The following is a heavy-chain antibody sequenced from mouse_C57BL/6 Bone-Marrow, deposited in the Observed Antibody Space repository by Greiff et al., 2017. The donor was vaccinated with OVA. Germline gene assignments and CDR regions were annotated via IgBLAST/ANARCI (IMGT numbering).Heavy chain of an antibody. CDR3: ARRDYYGSSYYFDS. Sequence: QVTLKVSGPGILQSSQTLSLTCSFSGFSLSTSGMGVSWIRQPSGKGLEWLAHIYWDDDKRYNPSLKSRLTISKDTSRNQVFLKITSVDTADTATYYCARRDYYGSSYYFDSWGQGTTLTVSS. J-gene: IGHJ2*01. CDR2: IYWDDDK. V-gene: IGHV8-12*01. D-gene: IGHD1-1*01. CDR1: GFSLSTSGMG.